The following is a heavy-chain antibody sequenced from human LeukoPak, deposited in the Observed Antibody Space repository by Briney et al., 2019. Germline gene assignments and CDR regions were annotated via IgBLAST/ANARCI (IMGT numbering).Heavy chain of an antibody. V-gene: IGHV1-18*01. CDR3: ARVGYSGYDYGYFDY. CDR1: GYTFTNYG. Sequence: ASVKVSCKASGYTFTNYGISWVRQAPGQGLEWMGWISTYDGNTNYVQKLQGRVTMTTDTSTSTAYMELRSLRSDDTAVYYCARVGYSGYDYGYFDYWGQGSLATVSS. D-gene: IGHD5-12*01. J-gene: IGHJ4*02. CDR2: ISTYDGNT.